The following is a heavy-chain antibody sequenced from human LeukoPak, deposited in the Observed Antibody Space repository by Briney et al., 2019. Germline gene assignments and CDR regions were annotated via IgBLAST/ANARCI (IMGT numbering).Heavy chain of an antibody. V-gene: IGHV1-69*01. CDR2: IIPIVGTT. Sequence: GGSLRLSCAASGGTFSSYAFSWVRQAPGQGLEWMGGIIPIVGTTNYAQMFQGRVTITADESTSTAYMELSSLRSEDTAVYYCARGGYYYDSSGYSHLPDYWGQGTLVTVSA. J-gene: IGHJ4*02. CDR1: GGTFSSYA. D-gene: IGHD3-22*01. CDR3: ARGGYYYDSSGYSHLPDY.